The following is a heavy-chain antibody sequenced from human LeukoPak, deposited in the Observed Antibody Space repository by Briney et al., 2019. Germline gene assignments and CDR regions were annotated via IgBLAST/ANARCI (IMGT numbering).Heavy chain of an antibody. Sequence: GASVKVSCKASGGTFSSYAISWVRQAPGQGLESMGRIIPIFGTANYAQKFQGRVTITADKSTSTAYMELSSLRSEDTAVYYCTGYCSSTSCYPVDYWGQGTLVTVSS. CDR1: GGTFSSYA. CDR3: TGYCSSTSCYPVDY. V-gene: IGHV1-69*06. CDR2: IIPIFGTA. D-gene: IGHD2-2*01. J-gene: IGHJ4*02.